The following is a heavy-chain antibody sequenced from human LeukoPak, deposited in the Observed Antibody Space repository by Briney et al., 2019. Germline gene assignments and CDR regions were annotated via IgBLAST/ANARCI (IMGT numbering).Heavy chain of an antibody. CDR3: AKDGSSGPMAAFDI. CDR2: ISGSGGST. Sequence: GGSLRLSCAASGFTFSNAWMSWVRQAPGKGLEWVSAISGSGGSTYYADSVKGRFTISRDNSKNTLYLQMNSLRAEDTAVYYCAKDGSSGPMAAFDIWGQGTMVTVSS. V-gene: IGHV3-23*01. D-gene: IGHD6-19*01. CDR1: GFTFSNAW. J-gene: IGHJ3*02.